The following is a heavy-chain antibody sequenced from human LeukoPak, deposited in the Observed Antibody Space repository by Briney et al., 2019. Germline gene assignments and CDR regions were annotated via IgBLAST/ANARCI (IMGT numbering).Heavy chain of an antibody. CDR2: ISSSSSYI. V-gene: IGHV3-21*01. CDR3: ARGVYNYYESSGYYNFDY. D-gene: IGHD3-22*01. CDR1: GFTFSSYS. Sequence: AGGSLRLSCAASGFTFSSYSMNWVRQAPGKGLEWVSSISSSSSYIYYADSVKGRFTISRDNAKNSLYLQMNSLRAEDTAVYYCARGVYNYYESSGYYNFDYWGQGTLVTVSS. J-gene: IGHJ4*02.